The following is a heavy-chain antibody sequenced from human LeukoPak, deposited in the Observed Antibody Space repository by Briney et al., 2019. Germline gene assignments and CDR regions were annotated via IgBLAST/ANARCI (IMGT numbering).Heavy chain of an antibody. D-gene: IGHD5-18*01. J-gene: IGHJ3*02. CDR1: GFTFSTYG. CDR3: AKGRQQWWTFDVFDI. V-gene: IGHV3-30*18. CDR2: ISYDGSKK. Sequence: PGGSLRLSCAASGFTFSTYGMHWVRQAPGKGLEWVALISYDGSKKYYADSVKGRFTISRDNSESTLYLQMNSLGPEDTAVYHCAKGRQQWWTFDVFDIWSQGTVVTVSS.